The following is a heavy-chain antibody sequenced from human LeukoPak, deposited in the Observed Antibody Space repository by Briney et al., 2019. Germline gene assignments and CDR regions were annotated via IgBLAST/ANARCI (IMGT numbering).Heavy chain of an antibody. CDR3: AKDIRGSGSYGFDS. V-gene: IGHV3-23*01. CDR2: ISGSGSST. CDR1: GFTFSSYA. J-gene: IGHJ4*02. D-gene: IGHD3-10*01. Sequence: PGGSLRLSCAASGFTFSSYAMSWVRQAPGKGLEWVSGISGSGSSTYYADSVKGRFTISRDNSKNTLYLLMNSLRAEDTALYYCAKDIRGSGSYGFDSWAREPWSPSP.